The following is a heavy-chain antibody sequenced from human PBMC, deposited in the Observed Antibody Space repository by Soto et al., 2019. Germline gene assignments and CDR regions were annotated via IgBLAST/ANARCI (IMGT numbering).Heavy chain of an antibody. CDR1: RFPFNRCE. Sequence: SLRLSCAPSRFPFNRCEIHWVRQVPCRGLEWVALMSHDGSNTYYVGSVKGRFIISRDNSKNTVYLQMHNLRTEDTALYYSAKAADFDTRNLHHWGHGTMVTVYS. J-gene: IGHJ5*02. CDR3: AKAADFDTRNLHH. CDR2: MSHDGSNT. V-gene: IGHV3-30*18. D-gene: IGHD1-26*01.